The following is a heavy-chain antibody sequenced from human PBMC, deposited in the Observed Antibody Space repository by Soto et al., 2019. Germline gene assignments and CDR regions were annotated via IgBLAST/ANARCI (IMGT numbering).Heavy chain of an antibody. D-gene: IGHD4-17*01. Sequence: QVQLQQWGAGLLKPSETLSLTCAVYGGSFSGYYWSWIRQPPGKGLEWIGEINHSGSTNYNPSLKSRVTISVDTSKNQFSLKLSSVTAADTAVYYCARGPSVESTDRYYYYMDVWGKGTTVTVSS. CDR1: GGSFSGYY. CDR2: INHSGST. J-gene: IGHJ6*03. CDR3: ARGPSVESTDRYYYYMDV. V-gene: IGHV4-34*01.